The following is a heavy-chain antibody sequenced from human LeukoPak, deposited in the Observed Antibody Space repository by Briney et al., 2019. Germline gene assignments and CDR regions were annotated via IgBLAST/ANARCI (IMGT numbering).Heavy chain of an antibody. Sequence: GGSLRLSCAASGFIFNNYGLIWVRQAPGKGLEWVSANDGGGTTYADFVKGRFTISRDNSKNTLFLQMNSLRAEDTALYYCAKGSSGYFADLWGQGTPVTVSS. J-gene: IGHJ5*02. D-gene: IGHD3-22*01. CDR1: GFIFNNYG. CDR2: NDGGGT. CDR3: AKGSSGYFADL. V-gene: IGHV3-23*01.